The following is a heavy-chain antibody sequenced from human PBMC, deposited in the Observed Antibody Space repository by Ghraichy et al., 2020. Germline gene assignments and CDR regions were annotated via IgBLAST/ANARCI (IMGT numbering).Heavy chain of an antibody. D-gene: IGHD1-7*01. CDR2: MNPNSGHT. Sequence: ASVKVSCKASGYTFTSYDIIWVRQATGQGLEWMGRMNPNSGHTVYALKFQGRVTMTSDISISTAYMDLGSLTSEDTAVYYCTRNYLGLGYWGQGTLVTVSS. CDR3: TRNYLGLGY. CDR1: GYTFTSYD. J-gene: IGHJ4*02. V-gene: IGHV1-8*01.